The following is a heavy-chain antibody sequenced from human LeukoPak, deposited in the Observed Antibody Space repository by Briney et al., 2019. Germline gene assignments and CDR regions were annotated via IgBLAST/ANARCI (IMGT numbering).Heavy chain of an antibody. J-gene: IGHJ6*03. CDR1: GYSFTSYW. CDR2: IYPGDSDT. D-gene: IGHD6-19*01. Sequence: PGESLKISCKGSGYSFTSYWIGWVRQMPGKGLEWMGIIYPGDSDTRYSPSFQGQVTISADKSISTAYLQWSSLKASDTAMYYCATQRWLVPLNYYYYYMDVWGKGTTVTVSS. V-gene: IGHV5-51*03. CDR3: ATQRWLVPLNYYYYYMDV.